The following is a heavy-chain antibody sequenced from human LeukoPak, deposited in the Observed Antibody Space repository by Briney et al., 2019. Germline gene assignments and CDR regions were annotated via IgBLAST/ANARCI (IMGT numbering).Heavy chain of an antibody. J-gene: IGHJ4*02. CDR2: ISNSGNTI. CDR1: GFTFGDYY. V-gene: IGHV3-11*01. D-gene: IGHD3-16*01. Sequence: GGSPRLSCAASGFTFGDYYMTWIRQAPGKGPEWVSYISNSGNTIKEADSVRGRFTISRDNAQNSLFLQMKSLRAEDTAVYYCARYRVITNDYFDSWGQGTLVTVSS. CDR3: ARYRVITNDYFDS.